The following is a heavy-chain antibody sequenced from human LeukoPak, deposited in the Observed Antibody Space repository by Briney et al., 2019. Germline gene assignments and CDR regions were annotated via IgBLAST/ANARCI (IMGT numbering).Heavy chain of an antibody. V-gene: IGHV4-59*11. D-gene: IGHD5/OR15-5a*01. CDR3: ARGALRGFYAFFYMDV. J-gene: IGHJ6*03. CDR1: GGSISSHY. Sequence: SETLSLTCTVSGGSISSHYWIWIRQSPEKGLEWVGDISSSGSTGYNPSLRSRVTISLDTSKIQFSLNLSSVTAADTAVYYCARGALRGFYAFFYMDVWGKGTTVTVSS. CDR2: ISSSGST.